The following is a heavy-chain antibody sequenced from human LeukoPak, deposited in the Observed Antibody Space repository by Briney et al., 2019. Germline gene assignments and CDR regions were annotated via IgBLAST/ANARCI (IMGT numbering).Heavy chain of an antibody. Sequence: PSETLSLTCTVSGGSISGDSYYWGWIRQPPGKGLEWIGSIYYSGSTYYNPSLKSRVTISVDTSKSQISLKLRSVTAADTAVYYCARRRGYSYDYWGQGTLVTVSS. V-gene: IGHV4-39*01. J-gene: IGHJ4*02. D-gene: IGHD5-18*01. CDR2: IYYSGST. CDR3: ARRRGYSYDY. CDR1: GGSISGDSYY.